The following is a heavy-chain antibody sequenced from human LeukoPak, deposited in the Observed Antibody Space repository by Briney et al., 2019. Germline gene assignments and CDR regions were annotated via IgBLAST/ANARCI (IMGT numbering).Heavy chain of an antibody. Sequence: GGSLRLSCAASGFTFSDASMNWVRQVPGKGLEWVGRIKTKTDGGTTDYAAPVKGRFTISRDDSKNTLDLQVNSLKTEDTGVYYCTTDVMDYWGQGTLVTISS. CDR1: GFTFSDAS. J-gene: IGHJ4*02. CDR3: TTDVMDY. V-gene: IGHV3-15*01. CDR2: IKTKTDGGTT. D-gene: IGHD3-16*01.